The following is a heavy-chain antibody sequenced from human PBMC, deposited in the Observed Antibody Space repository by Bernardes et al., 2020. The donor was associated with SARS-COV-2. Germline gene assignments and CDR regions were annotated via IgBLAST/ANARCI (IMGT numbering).Heavy chain of an antibody. CDR1: GFTFSDYG. CDR3: AKERIFVPPGPPYYFYGMDV. CDR2: VSFDGSKE. Sequence: GGSLRLSCAASGFTFSDYGMHWVRQAPGKGLEWVAVVSFDGSKEYYADSVKGRFSISKDTSEATLFLQMSSLRPDDTAVYYCAKERIFVPPGPPYYFYGMDVWGQGATVTVSS. D-gene: IGHD2-21*01. V-gene: IGHV3-30*18. J-gene: IGHJ6*02.